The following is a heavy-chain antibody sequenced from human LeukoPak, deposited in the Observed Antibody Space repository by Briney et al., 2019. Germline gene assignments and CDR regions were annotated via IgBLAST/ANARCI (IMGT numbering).Heavy chain of an antibody. CDR2: ISSGSTI. CDR1: GFTFSDYY. Sequence: GGSLRLSCAASGFTFSDYYMSWIRQAPGKGLEWVSYISSGSTIYYADSVKGRFTISRDNAKNSLYLQMTSLRAEDTAVYYCARDRNDFWSGYNAFDIWGQGTMVTVSS. V-gene: IGHV3-11*01. J-gene: IGHJ3*02. D-gene: IGHD3-3*01. CDR3: ARDRNDFWSGYNAFDI.